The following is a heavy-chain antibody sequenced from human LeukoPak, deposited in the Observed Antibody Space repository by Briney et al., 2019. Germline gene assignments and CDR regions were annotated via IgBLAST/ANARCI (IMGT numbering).Heavy chain of an antibody. V-gene: IGHV3-21*01. Sequence: GGSLRLSCAASGFTFSSYSMNWVRQAPGNGLEWVSSISSSSSYIYYADSVKGRFTISRDNAKNSLYLQMNSLRAEDTAVYYCATTPRAMTTVTTGYWGQGTLVTVSS. CDR3: ATTPRAMTTVTTGY. CDR1: GFTFSSYS. J-gene: IGHJ4*02. D-gene: IGHD4-17*01. CDR2: ISSSSSYI.